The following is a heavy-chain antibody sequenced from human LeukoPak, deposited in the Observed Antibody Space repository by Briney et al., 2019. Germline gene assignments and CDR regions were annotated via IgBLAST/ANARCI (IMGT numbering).Heavy chain of an antibody. CDR2: ISSSSSYI. D-gene: IGHD2-2*02. J-gene: IGHJ4*02. CDR1: GFTFSSYS. CDR3: ARDWDQLLYGFDY. V-gene: IGHV3-21*01. Sequence: PGGSLRLSCAASGFTFSSYSMNWVRQAPGKGLEWVSSISSSSSYIYYADSVKGRFTISRDNAKNSLYLQMNSLRAEDTAVYYCARDWDQLLYGFDYWGQGTLVTVSS.